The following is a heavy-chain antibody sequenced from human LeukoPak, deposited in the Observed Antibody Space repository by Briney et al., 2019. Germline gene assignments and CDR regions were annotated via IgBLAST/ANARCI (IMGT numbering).Heavy chain of an antibody. CDR2: ISSSSSYI. D-gene: IGHD6-19*01. Sequence: KPGGSLRLSCAASGFTFSSYSMNWVRQAPRKGLEWVSSISSSSSYIYYADSVKGRFTISRDNAKNSLYLQMNSLRAEDTAVYYCARDIAVAGTAWFDPWGQGTLVTVSS. J-gene: IGHJ5*02. V-gene: IGHV3-21*01. CDR1: GFTFSSYS. CDR3: ARDIAVAGTAWFDP.